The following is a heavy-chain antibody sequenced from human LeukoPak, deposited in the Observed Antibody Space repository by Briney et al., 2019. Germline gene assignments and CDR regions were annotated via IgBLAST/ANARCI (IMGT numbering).Heavy chain of an antibody. D-gene: IGHD2-2*02. Sequence: SETLSLTCAVYGGSFSGYYWSWTRQPPGKGLEWIGEINHSGSTNYNPSLKSRVTISVDTSKNQFSLKLSSVTAADTAVYYCARVESVVPAAIWYYFDYWGQGTLVTVSS. CDR1: GGSFSGYY. J-gene: IGHJ4*02. CDR2: INHSGST. CDR3: ARVESVVPAAIWYYFDY. V-gene: IGHV4-34*01.